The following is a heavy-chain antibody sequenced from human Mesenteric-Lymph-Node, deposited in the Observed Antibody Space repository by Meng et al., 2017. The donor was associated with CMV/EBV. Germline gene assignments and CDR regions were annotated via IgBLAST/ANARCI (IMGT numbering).Heavy chain of an antibody. Sequence: GGSLRLSCAASGFTFSSYWMHWVRQAPGKGLEWVSSITRSGAYIFYADSVRGRFTISRDDARNSLYLQINSPRVEDTAIYYCAKMGYCTSNSCYSGGYDSWGQGTLVTVSS. V-gene: IGHV3-21*01. CDR1: GFTFSSYW. CDR2: ITRSGAYI. J-gene: IGHJ5*01. D-gene: IGHD2-2*01. CDR3: AKMGYCTSNSCYSGGYDS.